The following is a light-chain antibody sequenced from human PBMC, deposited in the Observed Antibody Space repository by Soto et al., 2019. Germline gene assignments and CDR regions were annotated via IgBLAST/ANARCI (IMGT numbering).Light chain of an antibody. V-gene: IGKV3-20*01. Sequence: EIVLTQSPGTLSLSPGERATLSCRASQSVSSSYLARYQQKPGQAPRLLIYGASSRATGIPARFSGSGSGTDFTLTISRLEPEDFAVYYCQQYGSSPLTSGGGTKVEIK. CDR1: QSVSSSY. CDR3: QQYGSSPLT. J-gene: IGKJ4*01. CDR2: GAS.